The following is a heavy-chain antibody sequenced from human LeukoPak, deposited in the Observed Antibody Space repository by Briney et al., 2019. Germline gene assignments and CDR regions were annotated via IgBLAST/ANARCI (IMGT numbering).Heavy chain of an antibody. D-gene: IGHD6-19*01. V-gene: IGHV3-23*01. CDR2: ISGSDGST. J-gene: IGHJ1*01. CDR1: GFTFSSYA. CDR3: AKDRQKAVAGTGYFQH. Sequence: GWSLRLSCAASGFTFSSYAMSWVRQAPGKGLEWVSAISGSDGSTYYADSVKGRFTISRDNSKNTLYLQMNSLRAEDTAVYYCAKDRQKAVAGTGYFQHWGQGTLVTVSS.